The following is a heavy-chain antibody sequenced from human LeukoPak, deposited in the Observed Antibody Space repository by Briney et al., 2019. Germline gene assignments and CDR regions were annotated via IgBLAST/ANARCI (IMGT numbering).Heavy chain of an antibody. CDR2: IYYSGST. D-gene: IGHD1-26*01. Sequence: ASETLSLTCTVSGGSISSSSYYWGWIRQPPGKGLEWIGSIYYSGSTYYNPSLKSRVTISVDTSKNQFSLKLSSVTAADTAVYYCASSWEELRARGPIPGVGDWGQGTLVTVSS. J-gene: IGHJ4*02. CDR3: ASSWEELRARGPIPGVGD. CDR1: GGSISSSSYY. V-gene: IGHV4-39*01.